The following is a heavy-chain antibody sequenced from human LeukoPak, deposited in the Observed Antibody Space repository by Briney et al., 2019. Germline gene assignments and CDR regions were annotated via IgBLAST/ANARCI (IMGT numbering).Heavy chain of an antibody. V-gene: IGHV4-59*08. CDR3: ARFVSGSAFDI. CDR2: MYNSGST. Sequence: PSETLSLTCTVSGDSISSYYWSWIRQPPGKGLEWIGYMYNSGSTKYNPSLKSRVTISADTSKNQFSLKLSSVTAADTAVYYCARFVSGSAFDIWGQGTMVTVSS. D-gene: IGHD2-15*01. J-gene: IGHJ3*02. CDR1: GDSISSYY.